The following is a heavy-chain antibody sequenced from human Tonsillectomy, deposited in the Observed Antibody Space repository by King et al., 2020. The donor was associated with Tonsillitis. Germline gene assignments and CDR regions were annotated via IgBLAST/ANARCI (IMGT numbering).Heavy chain of an antibody. CDR3: AKDRGGSWILSLSYYYYGMDV. Sequence: VQLVESGGGVVQPGRSLRLSCAASGFTFSSYGMHWVRQAPGKGLEWVAVISYDGSNKYYADSVKGRFTISRDNSKNTLYVQMNSLIAEDKSVYYCAKDRGGSWILSLSYYYYGMDVWGQGTTVTVSS. CDR2: ISYDGSNK. CDR1: GFTFSSYG. V-gene: IGHV3-30*18. D-gene: IGHD3-10*01. J-gene: IGHJ6*02.